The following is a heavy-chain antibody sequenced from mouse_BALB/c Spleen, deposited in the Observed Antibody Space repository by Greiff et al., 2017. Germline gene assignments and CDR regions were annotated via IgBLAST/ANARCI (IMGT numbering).Heavy chain of an antibody. CDR1: GFTFSSYA. CDR3: ARGGDVNYFDY. CDR2: ISSGGSYT. V-gene: IGHV5-9-4*01. Sequence: EVQLVESGGGLVKPGGSLKLSCAASGFTFSSYAMSWVRQSPEKRLEWVAEISSGGSYTYYPDTVTGRFTISRDNAKNTLYLEMSSLRSEDTAMYYCARGGDVNYFDYWGQGTTLTVSS. J-gene: IGHJ2*01. D-gene: IGHD3-3*01.